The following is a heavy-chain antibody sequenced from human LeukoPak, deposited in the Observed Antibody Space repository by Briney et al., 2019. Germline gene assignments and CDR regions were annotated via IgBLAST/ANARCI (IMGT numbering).Heavy chain of an antibody. CDR1: GGTFSSYA. CDR3: ARALTGDRGLYYYYMDV. V-gene: IGHV1-69*06. CDR2: IIPIFGTA. D-gene: IGHD7-27*01. Sequence: ASVKVSCKASGGTFSSYAISWVRQAPGQGLEWMGGIIPIFGTANYAQKFQGRVTITADKSTSTAYMELSSLRSEDTAVYYCARALTGDRGLYYYYMDVWGKGTTVTVSS. J-gene: IGHJ6*03.